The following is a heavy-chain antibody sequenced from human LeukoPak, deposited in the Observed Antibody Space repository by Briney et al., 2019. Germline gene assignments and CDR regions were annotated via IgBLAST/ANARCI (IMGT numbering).Heavy chain of an antibody. CDR1: GGSFSGYY. CDR2: ISHSERT. CDR3: ARLRQIVATNADPSSGFDH. J-gene: IGHJ4*02. V-gene: IGHV4-34*01. D-gene: IGHD2-15*01. Sequence: SETLSLTCAVYGGSFSGYYWTWIRQPPGKGLEWIGEISHSERTNSNPSLKSRVTMSLDTSKNQFSLKLTSVTAADTAVYYCARLRQIVATNADPSSGFDHWGQGTLVTVSS.